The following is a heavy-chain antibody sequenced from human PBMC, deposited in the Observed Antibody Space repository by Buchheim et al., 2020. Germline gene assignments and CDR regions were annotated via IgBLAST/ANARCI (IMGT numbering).Heavy chain of an antibody. J-gene: IGHJ4*02. CDR2: ISYDGSNK. V-gene: IGHV3-30*03. CDR3: ARRRGSSSSLFFDY. CDR1: GFTFSSYG. D-gene: IGHD6-6*01. Sequence: QVQLVESGGGVVQPGRSLRLSCAASGFTFSSYGMHWVRQAPGKGLEWVAVISYDGSNKYYADSVKGRFTISRDNSKNTLYLQMNSLRAEDTAVYYCARRRGSSSSLFFDYWGQGTL.